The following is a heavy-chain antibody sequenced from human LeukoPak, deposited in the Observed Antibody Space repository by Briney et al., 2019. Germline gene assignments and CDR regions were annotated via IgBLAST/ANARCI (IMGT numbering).Heavy chain of an antibody. Sequence: GASVKVSCKASGYTFTIYYIFWVRQAPGQGLEWMGIINPSGGSTSYAQRFQGRLTMTRDMSTSTVYMNLSSLRSEDTAVYYCARAEYTTSSGAFDIWGQGTMVTVSS. CDR2: INPSGGST. J-gene: IGHJ3*02. V-gene: IGHV1-46*01. D-gene: IGHD6-6*01. CDR1: GYTFTIYY. CDR3: ARAEYTTSSGAFDI.